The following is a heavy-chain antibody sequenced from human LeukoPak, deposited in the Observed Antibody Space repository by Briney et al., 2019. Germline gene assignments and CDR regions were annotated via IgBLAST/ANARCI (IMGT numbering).Heavy chain of an antibody. J-gene: IGHJ3*02. Sequence: ASVKVSCKASGGTFSSYAISWVRQAPGQGLEWMGRIIPILGIANYAQKYQGRVTITADKSTSTAYMELSSLRSEDTAVYYCASEGADYYDSSGYYPFDIWGQGTMVTVSS. V-gene: IGHV1-69*04. CDR3: ASEGADYYDSSGYYPFDI. D-gene: IGHD3-22*01. CDR1: GGTFSSYA. CDR2: IIPILGIA.